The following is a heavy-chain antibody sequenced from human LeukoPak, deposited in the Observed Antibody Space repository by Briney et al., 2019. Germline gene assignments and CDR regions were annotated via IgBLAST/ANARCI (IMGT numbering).Heavy chain of an antibody. CDR2: MRTDGSVP. V-gene: IGHV3-7*01. J-gene: IGHJ4*02. D-gene: IGHD3-10*01. CDR3: ARDKDFTIDY. CDR1: GFSFTAYG. Sequence: PGRSLRLSCAASGFSFTAYGMHWVRQAPGEGLEWVANMRTDGSVPSYVDSVKGRFTISRDNAKSSLYLQMNNLRVEDTAVYYCARDKDFTIDYWGQGTLVTVSS.